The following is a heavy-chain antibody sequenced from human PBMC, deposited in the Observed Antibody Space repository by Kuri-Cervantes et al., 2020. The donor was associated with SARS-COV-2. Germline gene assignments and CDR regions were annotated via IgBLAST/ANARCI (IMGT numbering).Heavy chain of an antibody. V-gene: IGHV4-39*01. CDR1: GGSISSSSYY. J-gene: IGHJ5*02. CDR3: ARQSSTLDWFDP. D-gene: IGHD2-2*01. CDR2: VYYTGSA. Sequence: SETLSLTCTVSGGSISSSSYYWGWIRQPPGKRLEWIGSVYYTGSAYYNPPLKSRATLSVDTSKNQVSLKLSSLTAADTGRYYCARQSSTLDWFDPWGQGTLVTVSS.